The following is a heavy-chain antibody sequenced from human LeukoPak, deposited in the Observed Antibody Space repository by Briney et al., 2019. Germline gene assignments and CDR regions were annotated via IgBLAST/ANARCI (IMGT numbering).Heavy chain of an antibody. J-gene: IGHJ4*02. V-gene: IGHV4-34*01. Sequence: PSETLSLTCAVNGGSFSGYYWSWIRQPPGKGLEWIGEISQSGSTKYNPSLKSRVTISADTSKNQFSLKLSSVSAADTAVYYCARDQQLVSYFFAYWGQGTLVTVSS. CDR1: GGSFSGYY. CDR2: ISQSGST. D-gene: IGHD4-11*01. CDR3: ARDQQLVSYFFAY.